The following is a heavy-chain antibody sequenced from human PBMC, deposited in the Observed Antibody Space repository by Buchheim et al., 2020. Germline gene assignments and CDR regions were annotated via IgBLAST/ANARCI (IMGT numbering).Heavy chain of an antibody. CDR3: AKEGGFRNWVATAMDV. V-gene: IGHV3-23*01. CDR1: EFTFSNYA. D-gene: IGHD5-18*01. Sequence: EVQLLESGGGLVQPGGSLRLSCAASEFTFSNYAMSWVRQAPGEGLEWVSTISGSGDSTYYADSVKGRFTISRDNSKNTLYLQMNSLRAEDTAVYYCAKEGGFRNWVATAMDVWGKGTT. CDR2: ISGSGDST. J-gene: IGHJ6*03.